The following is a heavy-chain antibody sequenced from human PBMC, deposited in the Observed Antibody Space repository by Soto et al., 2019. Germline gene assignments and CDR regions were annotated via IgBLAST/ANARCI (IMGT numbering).Heavy chain of an antibody. Sequence: QVQLVQSGAEVKKPGSSVKVSCKASGGTFSSYAISWVRQAPGQGLEWMGGIIPIFGTANYAQKFQGRVTITADESTSTAYMELSSLRSEDTAVYYCARSGYCSGGSCSNYYYGMDVWGQGTTVTVSS. D-gene: IGHD2-15*01. J-gene: IGHJ6*02. V-gene: IGHV1-69*01. CDR3: ARSGYCSGGSCSNYYYGMDV. CDR1: GGTFSSYA. CDR2: IIPIFGTA.